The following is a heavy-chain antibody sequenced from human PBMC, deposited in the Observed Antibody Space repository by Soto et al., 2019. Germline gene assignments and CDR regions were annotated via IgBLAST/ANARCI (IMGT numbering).Heavy chain of an antibody. CDR2: ISGSGGST. V-gene: IGHV3-23*01. CDR3: AAMAVYDFWSGYPSLTLDY. D-gene: IGHD3-3*01. CDR1: GFTFSSYA. J-gene: IGHJ4*02. Sequence: PGGSLRLSCASSGFTFSSYAMSWVRTAPGKGLEGVSAISGSGGSTSYADSVKGRFTISRDNSKNTLYLKMKSLRSEDTAVYYCAAMAVYDFWSGYPSLTLDYWGQGTLVTVSS.